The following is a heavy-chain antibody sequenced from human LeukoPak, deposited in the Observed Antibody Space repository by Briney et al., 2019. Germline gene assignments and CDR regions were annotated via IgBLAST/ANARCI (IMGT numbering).Heavy chain of an antibody. J-gene: IGHJ4*02. CDR1: GYTFTSYD. CDR3: ASGDVTVTNNFDY. CDR2: MNPNSGYT. D-gene: IGHD4-17*01. V-gene: IGHV1-8*01. Sequence: ASVKVTCNASGYTFTSYDINWVRQATGQGLEWMGWMNPNSGYTGYVQKFQGRVTMTRNTSISTAYMELSSLKSDDTAVYYCASGDVTVTNNFDYWGQGTLVTVSS.